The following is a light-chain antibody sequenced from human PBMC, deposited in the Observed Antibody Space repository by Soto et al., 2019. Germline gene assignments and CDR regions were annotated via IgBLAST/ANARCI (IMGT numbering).Light chain of an antibody. J-gene: IGKJ4*02. V-gene: IGKV1-9*01. Sequence: DIQMTQSPSSLSASVGDRVTITCRASQGISTFLAWYQQKPGKAPKLLIYAASILQSGVPSRFRGSGSGTDFTLTISRLQPEDFATYFCQQLNSYPLPFGGGTK. CDR3: QQLNSYPLP. CDR1: QGISTF. CDR2: AAS.